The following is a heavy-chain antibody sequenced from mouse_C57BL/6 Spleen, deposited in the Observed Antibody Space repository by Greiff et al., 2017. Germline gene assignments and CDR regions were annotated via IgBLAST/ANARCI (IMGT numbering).Heavy chain of an antibody. D-gene: IGHD4-1*01. CDR1: GFSFSSYA. Sequence: EVQLEESGGGLVKPGGSLKISCAASGFSFSSYAMSWVRQTPEKRLEWVATISDGGSYTYYPDNVKGRFTISRDNAKNNLYLQMSHLKYEDTAMYYGARELGTGTRFAYWGQGTLVTVSA. J-gene: IGHJ3*01. V-gene: IGHV5-4*01. CDR3: ARELGTGTRFAY. CDR2: ISDGGSYT.